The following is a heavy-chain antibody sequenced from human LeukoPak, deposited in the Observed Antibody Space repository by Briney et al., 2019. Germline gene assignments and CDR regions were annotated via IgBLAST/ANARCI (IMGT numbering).Heavy chain of an antibody. CDR2: INAYNGNT. D-gene: IGHD6-13*01. Sequence: ASVKVSCKASGYTFTSYVISWVRQAPGQGLEWMGWINAYNGNTNYAQKLQGRVTMTTDTSTSTAYMELRSLRSDDTAVYYCARNHPRLPTYSSPGAFDIWGQGTMVTVSS. CDR3: ARNHPRLPTYSSPGAFDI. J-gene: IGHJ3*02. CDR1: GYTFTSYV. V-gene: IGHV1-18*01.